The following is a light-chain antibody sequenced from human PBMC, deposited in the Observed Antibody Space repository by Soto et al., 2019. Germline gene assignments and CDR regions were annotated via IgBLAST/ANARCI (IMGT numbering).Light chain of an antibody. CDR1: TSNIESHS. J-gene: IGLJ1*01. CDR3: ATWDDSRKGV. Sequence: QSVLTQPPSASGTPGQRIIISCSGSTSNIESHSVNWFQQVPGTAPRLLIITNNQRPSGVPDRFSGSKSGASASLAISGLQSEDEGTFYCATWDDSRKGVFGTGTKLAGL. V-gene: IGLV1-44*01. CDR2: TNN.